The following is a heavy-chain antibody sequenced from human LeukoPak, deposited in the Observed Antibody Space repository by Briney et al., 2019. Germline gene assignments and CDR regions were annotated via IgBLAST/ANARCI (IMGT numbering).Heavy chain of an antibody. CDR1: GGSFSGYY. J-gene: IGHJ5*02. V-gene: IGHV4-34*01. Sequence: PSETLSLTCAVYGGSFSGYYWSWIRQPPGKGLEWVGEINHSGSTNYNPSLKSRVTISVDTSKNQFSLTLSSVTAADTAGYDCAIVRGSYYYGSGSYELYNWFDPWGQGTLVTVSS. CDR3: AIVRGSYYYGSGSYELYNWFDP. D-gene: IGHD3-10*01. CDR2: INHSGST.